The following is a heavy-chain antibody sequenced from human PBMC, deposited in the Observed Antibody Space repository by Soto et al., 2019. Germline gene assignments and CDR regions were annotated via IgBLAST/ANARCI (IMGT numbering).Heavy chain of an antibody. J-gene: IGHJ4*02. CDR2: MQPSSGRT. CDR1: GYSFTSLD. CDR3: AGGGNAGGGH. D-gene: IGHD2-15*01. V-gene: IGHV1-8*01. Sequence: QVQLVQSGAEVREPGASVKVSCKASGYSFTSLDINWVRQTTGQGLEWMGWMQPSSGRTGYAQKFQGRVTMTRDTSINPAHHGARRLTTDGTAFYFRAGGGNAGGGHWGPGTLVTVSS.